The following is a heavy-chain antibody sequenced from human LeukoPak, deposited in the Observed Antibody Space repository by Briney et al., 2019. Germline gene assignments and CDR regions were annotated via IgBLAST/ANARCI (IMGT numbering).Heavy chain of an antibody. CDR1: GXSISSYY. J-gene: IGHJ4*02. V-gene: IGHV4-59*08. CDR2: IYYSGST. CDR3: ARTYCRGGSCHFDY. D-gene: IGHD2-15*01. Sequence: KPSETLSLTCTVSGXSISSYYWSWIRQPPGKGLEWIGYIYYSGSTDSNPSLKSRVTISVDTSKNQISLKLSSVTAADTAVYYCARTYCRGGSCHFDYWGQGTMVTVSS.